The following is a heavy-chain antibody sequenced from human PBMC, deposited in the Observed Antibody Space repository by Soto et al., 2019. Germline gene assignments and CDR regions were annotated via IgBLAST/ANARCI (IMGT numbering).Heavy chain of an antibody. V-gene: IGHV1-69*06. CDR1: GGTFSSYA. Sequence: AASVKVSCKASGGTFSSYAISWVRQAPGQGLEWMGGIIPIFGTANYAQKFQGRVTITADKSTSTAYMELSSLRSEDTAVYYCARAVGLVQSDSHYYYGMDVWGQGTTVTVS. CDR2: IIPIFGTA. J-gene: IGHJ6*02. D-gene: IGHD1-26*01. CDR3: ARAVGLVQSDSHYYYGMDV.